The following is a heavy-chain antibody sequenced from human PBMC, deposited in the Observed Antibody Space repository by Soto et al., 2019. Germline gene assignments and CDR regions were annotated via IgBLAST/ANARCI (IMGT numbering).Heavy chain of an antibody. CDR1: GGSISSGGYY. D-gene: IGHD6-13*01. J-gene: IGHJ5*02. V-gene: IGHV4-31*03. Sequence: PSETLSLTCTVSGGSISSGGYYLSWIRQHPGKGLEWIGNIYYSGSTYYNPSLKSRVTISVDTSKNQFSLKLSSVTAADTAVYYCARLIGGLAAVLPWGQGTLVTVSS. CDR3: ARLIGGLAAVLP. CDR2: IYYSGST.